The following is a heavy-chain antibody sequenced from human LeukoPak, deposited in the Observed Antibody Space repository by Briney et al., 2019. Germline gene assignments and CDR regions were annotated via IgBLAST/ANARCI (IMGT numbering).Heavy chain of an antibody. CDR3: ARGLTRIVQNAFDI. Sequence: SETLSPTCSVSGGSFSSGGYYWSWIRQSPGKGLEWIGYLHYSGSTYYNPSLRSRLTFSVDTSKNQFSLDLSSVTAADTAVYYRARGLTRIVQNAFDIWGQGTMVTVSS. D-gene: IGHD3-22*01. J-gene: IGHJ3*02. CDR2: LHYSGST. V-gene: IGHV4-31*03. CDR1: GGSFSSGGYY.